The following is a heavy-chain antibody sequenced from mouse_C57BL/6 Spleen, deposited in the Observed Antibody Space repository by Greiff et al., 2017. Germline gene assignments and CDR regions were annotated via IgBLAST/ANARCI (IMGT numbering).Heavy chain of an antibody. CDR2: IYHRSGNT. Sequence: VQLPESGAELARPGASVKLSCKASGYTFTSYGISWVKKRTGQGLEWIGEIYHRSGNTYYNEKFKGKATLTADKSSRTAYMGLRSLTSEDSAVYFCARGTYYGSSDYWGQGTTLTVSS. V-gene: IGHV1-81*01. D-gene: IGHD1-1*01. J-gene: IGHJ2*01. CDR1: GYTFTSYG. CDR3: ARGTYYGSSDY.